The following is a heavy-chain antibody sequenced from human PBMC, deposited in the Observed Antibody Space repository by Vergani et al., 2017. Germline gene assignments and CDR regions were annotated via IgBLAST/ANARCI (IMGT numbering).Heavy chain of an antibody. J-gene: IGHJ6*03. D-gene: IGHD2-2*02. CDR1: GFTFSTYA. CDR3: ARDRGDWSSTSCYTLYYYYYMDV. Sequence: EVQLLESGGGLVQPGGSLRLSCAASGFTFSTYAMTWVRQAPGKGLEWVSTISSDGGRTYYADSVKGRFTISRDNSKNTLYLQMNSLRAEDTAVYYCARDRGDWSSTSCYTLYYYYYMDVWGKGTTVTVSS. V-gene: IGHV3-23*01. CDR2: ISSDGGRT.